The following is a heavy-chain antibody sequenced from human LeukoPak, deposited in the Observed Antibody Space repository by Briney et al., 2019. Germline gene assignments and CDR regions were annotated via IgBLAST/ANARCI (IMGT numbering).Heavy chain of an antibody. CDR3: ARVDGYNFEHWYFDL. CDR1: GYTFTSYA. CDR2: IIPIFGTA. J-gene: IGHJ2*01. V-gene: IGHV1-69*13. Sequence: GASVKVSCKASGYTFTSYAISWVRQAPGQGLEWMGGIIPIFGTANYAQKFQGRVTITADESTSTAYMELSSLRSEDTAVYYCARVDGYNFEHWYFDLWGRGTLVTVSS. D-gene: IGHD5-24*01.